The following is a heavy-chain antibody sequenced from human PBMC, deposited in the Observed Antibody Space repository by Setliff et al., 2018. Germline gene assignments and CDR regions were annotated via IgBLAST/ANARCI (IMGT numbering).Heavy chain of an antibody. CDR1: GFTFSNYW. V-gene: IGHV3-7*01. D-gene: IGHD2-2*01. CDR2: IMQDGGAQ. J-gene: IGHJ4*02. CDR3: GRTQVVPASTYSIDY. Sequence: GGSLRLSCAASGFTFSNYWMSWVRQAPGKGLEWVANIMQDGGAQYYLDSVKGRFTISRDNAKNSLYLQMNSLRAEDTAVYYCGRTQVVPASTYSIDYWGQGTLVTVSS.